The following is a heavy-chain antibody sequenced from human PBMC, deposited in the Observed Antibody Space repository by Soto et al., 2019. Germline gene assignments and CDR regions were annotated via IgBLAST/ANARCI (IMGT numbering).Heavy chain of an antibody. J-gene: IGHJ4*02. CDR1: GGSFSGYY. V-gene: IGHV4-34*01. D-gene: IGHD2-8*02. Sequence: QVQLQQWGAGLLKPSETLSLTCAVYGGSFSGYYWTWIRQPPGTGLEWIGEINHSGSTNYNPSLKXXVTISVDTSKNQFSLTLTSVTAADTAVYYCARDKLTGLFDYWGQGTLVTVSS. CDR2: INHSGST. CDR3: ARDKLTGLFDY.